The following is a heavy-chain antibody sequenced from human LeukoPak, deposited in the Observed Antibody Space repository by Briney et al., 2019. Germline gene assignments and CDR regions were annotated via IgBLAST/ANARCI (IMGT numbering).Heavy chain of an antibody. CDR1: GFTFYNFW. J-gene: IGHJ4*02. CDR3: ARRVASGTYSGFDY. V-gene: IGHV3-7*03. Sequence: PGGSLRLSCAASGFTFYNFWMSRVRQAPGKGLEWVASIKQDGNEKYSVDSVKGRFTISRDNAKNSLYLQMNSLRAEDTAVYYCARRVASGTYSGFDYWGQGTLVTVSS. D-gene: IGHD3-10*01. CDR2: IKQDGNEK.